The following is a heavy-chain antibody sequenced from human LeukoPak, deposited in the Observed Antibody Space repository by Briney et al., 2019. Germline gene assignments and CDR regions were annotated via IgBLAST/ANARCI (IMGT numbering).Heavy chain of an antibody. CDR3: ASALDGYDAFDI. J-gene: IGHJ3*02. Sequence: ASVKVSCKASGYTFTSYAMHWVRQAPGQRLEWMGWINAGNGNTKYSQKFQGRVTITRDTSASTAYMELSSLRSEDTAVYYCASALDGYDAFDIWGQGTMVTVSS. V-gene: IGHV1-3*01. CDR1: GYTFTSYA. CDR2: INAGNGNT. D-gene: IGHD3/OR15-3a*01.